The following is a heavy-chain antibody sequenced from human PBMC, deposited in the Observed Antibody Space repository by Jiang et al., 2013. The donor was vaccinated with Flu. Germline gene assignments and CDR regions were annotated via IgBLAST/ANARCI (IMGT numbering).Heavy chain of an antibody. J-gene: IGHJ6*02. CDR3: ARGRSYGSGTMTWGMDV. V-gene: IGHV1-3*04. D-gene: IGHD3-10*01. CDR2: ITTGRGNT. CDR1: GYTFSGYA. Sequence: SGAEVKKPGASVKVSCRSSGYTFSGYAIHWVRQAPGESLDYMGWITTGRGNTKYAQKFEDRVTITRDTSASTVYMELSNLRSEDTAEYYCARGRSYGSGTMTWGMDVWGQGTTVIVSS.